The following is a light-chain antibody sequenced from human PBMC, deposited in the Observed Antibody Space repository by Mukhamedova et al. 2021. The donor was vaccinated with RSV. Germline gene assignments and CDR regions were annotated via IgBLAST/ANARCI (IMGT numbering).Light chain of an antibody. J-gene: IGLJ3*02. CDR2: DVT. V-gene: IGLV2-11*01. Sequence: LMIFDVTKRPSGVPDRFSGSKSGNTASLTISGLQAEDEADYYCCPYAGTYTWVFGGGT. CDR3: CPYAGTYTWV.